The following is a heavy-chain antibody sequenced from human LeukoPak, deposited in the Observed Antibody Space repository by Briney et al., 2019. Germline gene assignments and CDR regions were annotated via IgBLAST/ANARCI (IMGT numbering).Heavy chain of an antibody. J-gene: IGHJ5*02. V-gene: IGHV1-2*02. Sequence: ASVKVSCKASGYTFTGYYMHWVRQAPGQGLEWMGWINPNSGDTNYAQKFQGRVTMTRDTSISTAYMELSRLRSDDTAVYYCARGGANHPSYNGCVPWGEGTLVTVSS. CDR1: GYTFTGYY. CDR3: ARGGANHPSYNGCVP. D-gene: IGHD4/OR15-4a*01. CDR2: INPNSGDT.